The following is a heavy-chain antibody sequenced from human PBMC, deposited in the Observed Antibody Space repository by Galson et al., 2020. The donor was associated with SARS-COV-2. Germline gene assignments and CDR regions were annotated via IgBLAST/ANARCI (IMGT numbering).Heavy chain of an antibody. V-gene: IGHV3-30*03. Sequence: GGSLRLSCAASGFTLSNYGMHWVRQAPGKGLEWAAIVAYDGTTKEYADSVKGRFTISRDNPKNTLYLEMNSLRLDDTGVYYCARDWGSSGWYNWFDPWGQGTLVSVSS. CDR2: VAYDGTTK. CDR1: GFTLSNYG. J-gene: IGHJ5*02. D-gene: IGHD6-19*01. CDR3: ARDWGSSGWYNWFDP.